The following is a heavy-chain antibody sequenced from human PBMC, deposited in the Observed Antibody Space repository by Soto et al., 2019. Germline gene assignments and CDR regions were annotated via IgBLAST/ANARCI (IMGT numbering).Heavy chain of an antibody. V-gene: IGHV4-34*02. D-gene: IGHD5-12*01. CDR2: INHSGST. CDR1: GGSFSGYY. Sequence: QVQLQQWGAGLLKPSETLSLTCAVYGGSFSGYYWRWIRQPPGKGLEWIGEINHSGSTNYNPSHNSRVTISVDTSKNQVSLNLSSVTAADTAVYYCARFGSAYNRGEDHWGQGTLVTVSS. J-gene: IGHJ4*02. CDR3: ARFGSAYNRGEDH.